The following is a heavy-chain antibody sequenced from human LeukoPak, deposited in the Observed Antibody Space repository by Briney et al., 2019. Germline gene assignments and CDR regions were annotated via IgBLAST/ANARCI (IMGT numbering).Heavy chain of an antibody. D-gene: IGHD6-13*01. CDR3: ARGNSRRYSSSWYLGY. CDR2: IIPIFGTA. V-gene: IGHV1-69*13. Sequence: ASVKVSCKASGYTFTSYAISWVRQAPGQGLEWMGGIIPIFGTANYAQKFQGRVTITADESTSTAYMELSSLRSEDTAVYYCARGNSRRYSSSWYLGYWGQGTLVTVSS. CDR1: GYTFTSYA. J-gene: IGHJ4*02.